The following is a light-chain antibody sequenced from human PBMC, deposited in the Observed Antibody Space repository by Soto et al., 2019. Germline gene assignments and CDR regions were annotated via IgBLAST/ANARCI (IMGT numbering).Light chain of an antibody. J-gene: IGKJ5*01. CDR3: KQYGSSPTVT. V-gene: IGKV3D-20*01. CDR1: QSVRRSY. CDR2: DAS. Sequence: EIVLTQSPATLSLSPGERATLSCGASQSVRRSYLAWYQQRPGLAPRLLIYDASTRATGIPDRFSVSGSETDFTLTISILELEDLAVYYCKQYGSSPTVTFGQGTRLDIK.